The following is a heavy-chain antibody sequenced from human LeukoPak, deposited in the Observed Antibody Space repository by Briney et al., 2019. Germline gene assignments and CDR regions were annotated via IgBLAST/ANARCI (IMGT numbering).Heavy chain of an antibody. D-gene: IGHD3-22*01. CDR1: GFTVSSNY. CDR2: IYSGGST. J-gene: IGHJ5*02. Sequence: PGGSLRLSCAASGFTVSSNYMSWVRQAPGKGLEWVSVIYSGGSTYDADSVKGRFTISRDNSKNTLYLQMNSLRAEDTAVYYCAKTKAFTSGFPLDLWGQGTLVTVSS. V-gene: IGHV3-53*01. CDR3: AKTKAFTSGFPLDL.